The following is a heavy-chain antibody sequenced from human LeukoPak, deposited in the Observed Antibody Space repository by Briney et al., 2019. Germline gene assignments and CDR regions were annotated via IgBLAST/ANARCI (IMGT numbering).Heavy chain of an antibody. CDR3: ARCPPALYCSSTSCHRRRYYYYYMDV. J-gene: IGHJ6*03. CDR1: GGSFSGYY. D-gene: IGHD2-2*01. V-gene: IGHV4-34*01. CDR2: INHSGST. Sequence: SETLSLTCAVYGGSFSGYYWSWIRQPPGKGLEWIGEINHSGSTNYNPSLKSRVTISVDTSKNQFSLKLSSVTAADTAVYCCARCPPALYCSSTSCHRRRYYYYYMDVWGKGTTVTVSS.